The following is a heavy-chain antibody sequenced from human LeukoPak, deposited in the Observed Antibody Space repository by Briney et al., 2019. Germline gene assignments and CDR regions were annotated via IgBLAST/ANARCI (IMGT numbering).Heavy chain of an antibody. Sequence: SETLSLTCAVYGGSFSGNFWSWVRQPPGKGLEWIGEINHRGNTNYNPSLKSRVTISVDTSKNQFSLKLRSVTAADTAVYYCARVPESVGITYFDSWGQGTQVTVPS. D-gene: IGHD3-16*01. J-gene: IGHJ4*02. CDR1: GGSFSGNF. CDR2: INHRGNT. V-gene: IGHV4-34*01. CDR3: ARVPESVGITYFDS.